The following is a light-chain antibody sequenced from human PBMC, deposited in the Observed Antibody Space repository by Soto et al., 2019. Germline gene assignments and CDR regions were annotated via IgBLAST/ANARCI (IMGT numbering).Light chain of an antibody. V-gene: IGKV1-5*01. CDR2: DAS. Sequence: DIQMTQSPSTLSASVGDRVTITRRASQDINNWLAWYQQKPGNAPKLLIYDASTLESGVPSRFSGGGSGTEFTLTISSLQPDDAATYYCQQYYSRRTFGQGTKVDIK. CDR1: QDINNW. CDR3: QQYYSRRT. J-gene: IGKJ1*01.